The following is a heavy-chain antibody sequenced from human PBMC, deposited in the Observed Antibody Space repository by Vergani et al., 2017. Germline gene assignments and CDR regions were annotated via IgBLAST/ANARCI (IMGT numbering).Heavy chain of an antibody. Sequence: QVQLQQSRPGLVKPSQTLSLTCAISGDSFSSNSAAWNWIRQSPSRGLEWLGRTYYRSKWYNDYAVAVKSRITINPGTSKNQFSLQLNSVTPEDTAVYYCARAGEVQEVVFVFDPWGQGTLVTVSS. J-gene: IGHJ5*02. CDR1: GDSFSSNSAA. CDR2: TYYRSKWYN. D-gene: IGHD3-10*01. CDR3: ARAGEVQEVVFVFDP. V-gene: IGHV6-1*01.